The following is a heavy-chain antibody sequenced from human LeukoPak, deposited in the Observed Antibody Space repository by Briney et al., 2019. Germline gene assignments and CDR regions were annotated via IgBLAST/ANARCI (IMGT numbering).Heavy chain of an antibody. CDR2: ISSSSTYI. V-gene: IGHV3-21*01. J-gene: IGHJ3*02. CDR3: ARVGYYYDSSTYSDGFDM. D-gene: IGHD3-22*01. Sequence: GGSLRLSCAASGFTFSSYSMNWVRQAPGKGLEWVSSISSSSTYIYYADSVKGRFTISRDNAKNSLYLQMNSLRAEDTAVYYCARVGYYYDSSTYSDGFDMWGQGTMVTVSS. CDR1: GFTFSSYS.